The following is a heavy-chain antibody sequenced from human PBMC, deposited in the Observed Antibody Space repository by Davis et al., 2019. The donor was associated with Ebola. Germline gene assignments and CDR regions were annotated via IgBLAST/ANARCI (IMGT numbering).Heavy chain of an antibody. J-gene: IGHJ4*02. CDR3: ARGLWFGELLYFDY. V-gene: IGHV5-10-1*01. CDR1: GFSFTSYW. D-gene: IGHD3-10*01. Sequence: GESLKISCKSSGFSFTSYWISWVRQMPGKGLEWMGRIDPSDSYTNYSPSFQGHVTISADKSISTAYLQWSSLKASDTAMYYCARGLWFGELLYFDYWGQGTLVTVSS. CDR2: IDPSDSYT.